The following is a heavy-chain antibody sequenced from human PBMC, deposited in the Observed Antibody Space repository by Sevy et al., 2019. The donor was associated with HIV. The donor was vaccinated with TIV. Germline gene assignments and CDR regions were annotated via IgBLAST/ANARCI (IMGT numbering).Heavy chain of an antibody. CDR1: GLTFSNYA. CDR2: ISRSGSST. V-gene: IGHV3-23*01. Sequence: GGSLRLSCAASGLTFSNYAMSWVRQAPGKGLQWISSISRSGSSTDYADSVKGRFTISRDNSLNTLYLQMNSLRAEDTAVYYCAKMDVVVPVADYGLDVWGQGTTVTVSS. CDR3: AKMDVVVPVADYGLDV. J-gene: IGHJ6*02. D-gene: IGHD2-2*01.